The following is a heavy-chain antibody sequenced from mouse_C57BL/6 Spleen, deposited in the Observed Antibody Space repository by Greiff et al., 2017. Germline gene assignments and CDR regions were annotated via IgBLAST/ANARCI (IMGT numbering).Heavy chain of an antibody. Sequence: QVQLQQSGPELVKPGASVKLSCKASGYTFTSYDINWVKQRPGQGLEWIGWIYPRDGSTKYNEKFKGKATLTADTSSSTAYMELHSLTSEDSAVYFCERKSPYYGLDYWGQGTTLTVSS. V-gene: IGHV1-85*01. CDR2: IYPRDGST. D-gene: IGHD1-2*01. J-gene: IGHJ2*01. CDR3: ERKSPYYGLDY. CDR1: GYTFTSYD.